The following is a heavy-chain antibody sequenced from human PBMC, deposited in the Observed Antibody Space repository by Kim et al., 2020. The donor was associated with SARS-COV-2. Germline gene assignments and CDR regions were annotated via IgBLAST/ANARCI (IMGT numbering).Heavy chain of an antibody. J-gene: IGHJ5*02. V-gene: IGHV1-46*01. D-gene: IGHD6-13*01. CDR3: ASSSWRNWFDP. Sequence: TSYAQKLKGKGTITRDTSTSTVYMELSSLRSEATAVYYCASSSWRNWFDPWGQGTLVTVSS. CDR2: T.